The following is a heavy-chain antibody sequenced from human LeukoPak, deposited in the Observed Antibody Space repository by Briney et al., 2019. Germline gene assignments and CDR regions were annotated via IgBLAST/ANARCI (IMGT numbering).Heavy chain of an antibody. CDR2: ISGSGGST. J-gene: IGHJ4*02. D-gene: IGHD1-26*01. Sequence: GGSLRLSCAASGFTLSSYAMSWVRQAPGKGLEWVSTISGSGGSTYYADSVKGRFTISKDNSKNTVYLQMNSLRAEDTAVYYCAKDALRSSGSYYSDYWGQGTLVTVSS. V-gene: IGHV3-23*01. CDR1: GFTLSSYA. CDR3: AKDALRSSGSYYSDY.